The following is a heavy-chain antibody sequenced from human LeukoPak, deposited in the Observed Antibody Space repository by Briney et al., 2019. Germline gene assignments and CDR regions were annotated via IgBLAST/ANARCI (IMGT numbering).Heavy chain of an antibody. D-gene: IGHD3-9*01. Sequence: SETLSPTCTVPCGSISSYYWSWIRQPPGKGLEGIGYIYYSGSTNYNPSLKSRVTISVDTSKNQFSLKLSSVTAADTAVYYCARDGDPVYYDILAGYYIGAFDIWGQGTMVTVSS. J-gene: IGHJ3*02. CDR1: CGSISSYY. CDR3: ARDGDPVYYDILAGYYIGAFDI. V-gene: IGHV4-59*01. CDR2: IYYSGST.